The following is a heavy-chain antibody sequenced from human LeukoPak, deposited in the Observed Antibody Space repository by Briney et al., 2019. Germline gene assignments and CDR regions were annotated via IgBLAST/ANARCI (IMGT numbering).Heavy chain of an antibody. D-gene: IGHD2-15*01. J-gene: IGHJ6*02. CDR2: IYHSGST. CDR1: GGSISSGGYS. Sequence: PSQTLSLTCAVSGGSISSGGYSWSWIRQPPGQGLEWIGYIYHSGSTYYNPSLKSRVTISVDRSKNQFSLKLSSVTAADTAVYYCARLLGYCSGGSCYPGPGYYYYGMDVWGQGTTVTVSS. CDR3: ARLLGYCSGGSCYPGPGYYYYGMDV. V-gene: IGHV4-30-2*01.